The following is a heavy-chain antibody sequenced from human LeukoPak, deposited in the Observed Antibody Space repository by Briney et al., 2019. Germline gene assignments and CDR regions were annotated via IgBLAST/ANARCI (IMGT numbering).Heavy chain of an antibody. CDR2: IYYSGST. J-gene: IGHJ4*02. Sequence: PSETLSLTCTVSGGSISSYYWSWIRQPPGKGLEWIGYIYYSGSTNYNPSLKSRVTISVDTSKNQFSLKLSSVTAADTAVYYCARIDVHFRDGSSWYGDWGQGTLVTVSS. D-gene: IGHD6-13*01. CDR3: ARIDVHFRDGSSWYGD. CDR1: GGSISSYY. V-gene: IGHV4-59*01.